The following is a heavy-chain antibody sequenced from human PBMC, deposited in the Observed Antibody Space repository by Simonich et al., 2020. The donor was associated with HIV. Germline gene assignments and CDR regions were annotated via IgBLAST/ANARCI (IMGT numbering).Heavy chain of an antibody. Sequence: QVQLVQSGSELKKPGASVKVSCKASGYTFTTYAMNWVRQAPGQGLEWMEWINPNTGNPTDAQGFTGRFVFSLDTSVSTTYLQISSLKAEDTAVYYCARVAGARPGTNWFDPWGQGTLVTVSS. J-gene: IGHJ5*02. CDR1: GYTFTTYA. D-gene: IGHD1-26*01. CDR3: ARVAGARPGTNWFDP. CDR2: INPNTGNP. V-gene: IGHV7-4-1*02.